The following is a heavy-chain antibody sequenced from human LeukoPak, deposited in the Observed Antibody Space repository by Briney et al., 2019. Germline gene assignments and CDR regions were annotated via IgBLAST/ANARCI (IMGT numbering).Heavy chain of an antibody. CDR3: ARHVLSGYLNYWYFDL. V-gene: IGHV4-39*01. CDR2: IYYSGST. D-gene: IGHD3-3*01. Sequence: SETLSLTCTVSGGSISSSSYYWGWIRQPPGKGVEWIGSIYYSGSTYYNPSLKSRVTISVDTSKNQFSLKLSSVTAADTAVYYCARHVLSGYLNYWYFDLWGRGTLVTVSS. CDR1: GGSISSSSYY. J-gene: IGHJ2*01.